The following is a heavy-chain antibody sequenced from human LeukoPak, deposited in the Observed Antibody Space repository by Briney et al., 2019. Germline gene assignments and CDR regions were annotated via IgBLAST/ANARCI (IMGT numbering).Heavy chain of an antibody. CDR2: ISSSGSTI. CDR3: AREDDPKPKYDY. J-gene: IGHJ4*02. CDR1: GFTFSDYY. V-gene: IGHV3-11*04. Sequence: AGGSLRLSCAASGFTFSDYYMSWIRQAPGKGLEWFSYISSSGSTIYYADSMKGRFTISRDNAKNSLYLQMSSLRAEDTAVYFCAREDDPKPKYDYWGQGTLVTVSS. D-gene: IGHD1-1*01.